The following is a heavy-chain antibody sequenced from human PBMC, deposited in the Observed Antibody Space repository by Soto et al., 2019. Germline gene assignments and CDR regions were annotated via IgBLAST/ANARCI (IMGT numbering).Heavy chain of an antibody. D-gene: IGHD6-13*01. CDR3: TTGSSSWYRYYYMDV. CDR1: GFTFSNAW. V-gene: IGHV3-15*01. J-gene: IGHJ6*03. Sequence: GGSLRLSCAASGFTFSNAWMSWVRQAPGKGLEWVGRIKSKTDGGTTDYAAPVKGRFTISRDDSKNTLYLQMNSLKTEDTAVYYCTTGSSSWYRYYYMDVWGKGTTVTVSS. CDR2: IKSKTDGGTT.